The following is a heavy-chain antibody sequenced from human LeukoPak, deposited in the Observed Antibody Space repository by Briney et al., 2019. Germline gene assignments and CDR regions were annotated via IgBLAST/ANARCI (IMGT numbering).Heavy chain of an antibody. CDR3: ARESQEGGYGY. Sequence: GGSLRLSCAASGLTFSSYAMHWVRQAPGKGLEWVAVISYDGSNKYYADSVKGRFTISRDNSKNTLYLQMNSLRAEDTAVYYCARESQEGGYGYWGQGTLVTVSS. D-gene: IGHD5-18*01. CDR2: ISYDGSNK. V-gene: IGHV3-30-3*01. J-gene: IGHJ4*02. CDR1: GLTFSSYA.